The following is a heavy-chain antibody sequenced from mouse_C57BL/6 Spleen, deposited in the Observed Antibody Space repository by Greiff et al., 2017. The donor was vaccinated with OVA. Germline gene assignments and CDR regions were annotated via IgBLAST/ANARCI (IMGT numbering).Heavy chain of an antibody. V-gene: IGHV3-6*01. Sequence: EVQLQESGPGLVKPSQSLSLTCSVTGYSITSGYYWNWIRQFPGNKLEWMGYISYDGSNNYNPSLKNRISITRDTSKNQFFLKLNSVTTEDTATYYCARFYYGLHAMDYWGQGTSVTVSS. CDR1: GYSITSGYY. CDR3: ARFYYGLHAMDY. J-gene: IGHJ4*01. D-gene: IGHD1-1*01. CDR2: ISYDGSN.